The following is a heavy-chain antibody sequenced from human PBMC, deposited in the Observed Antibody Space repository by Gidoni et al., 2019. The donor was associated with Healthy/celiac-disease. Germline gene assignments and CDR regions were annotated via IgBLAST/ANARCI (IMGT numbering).Heavy chain of an antibody. CDR2: ISWNSGSI. J-gene: IGHJ3*02. V-gene: IGHV3-9*01. D-gene: IGHD3-22*01. CDR3: ATQTYYYDSSGLKGAFDI. CDR1: GFTFADYA. Sequence: EVQLVESGGGLVQPGRSLRLSCAASGFTFADYAMHWVRQAPGKGLEWVSGISWNSGSIGYVDSVKGRFTISRDNAKNSLYLQMNSLRAEDTALYYCATQTYYYDSSGLKGAFDIWGQGTMVTVSS.